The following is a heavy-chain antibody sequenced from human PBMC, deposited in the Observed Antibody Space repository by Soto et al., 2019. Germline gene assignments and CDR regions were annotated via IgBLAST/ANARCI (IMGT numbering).Heavy chain of an antibody. V-gene: IGHV3-30-3*01. CDR3: ARDRQYSSSSLWFDP. CDR1: GFTFSSYA. D-gene: IGHD6-6*01. CDR2: ISYDGSNK. Sequence: PGGSLRLSCAASGFTFSSYAMHWVRQAPGKGLEWVAVISYDGSNKYYADSVKGRFTISRDNSKNTLNLQMNSLRAEDTAVYYCARDRQYSSSSLWFDPWGQGTLVTVSS. J-gene: IGHJ5*02.